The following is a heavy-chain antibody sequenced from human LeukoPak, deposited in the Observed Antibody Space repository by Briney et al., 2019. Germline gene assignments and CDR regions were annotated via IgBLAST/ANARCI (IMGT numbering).Heavy chain of an antibody. CDR2: INEDGSTQ. CDR1: GITFRKYW. CDR3: TRDYSNARDY. D-gene: IGHD2-21*01. V-gene: IGHV3-7*01. Sequence: SGGSLRLSCEVSGITFRKYWMTWVRQAPGKGLEGVASINEDGSTQWYVDSVKGRFTVSRDNAKNSLHLQVNSLRVDDTAVYYCTRDYSNARDYWGQGTLVTVSS. J-gene: IGHJ4*02.